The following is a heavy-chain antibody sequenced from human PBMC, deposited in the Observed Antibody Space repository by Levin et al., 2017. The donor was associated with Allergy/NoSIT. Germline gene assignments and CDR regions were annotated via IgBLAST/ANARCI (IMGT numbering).Heavy chain of an antibody. CDR3: SLQRGPGVEASFES. Sequence: PGGSLRLSCAASGFAFSSNPISWVRQAPGKRLEWVSVIYAGGSTYYADSARGRFTISRDNSKNTVFLQTNSLRAEDTAVYYWSLQRGPGVEASFESWGQGTLVTVSS. J-gene: IGHJ4*02. D-gene: IGHD2-8*01. V-gene: IGHV3-53*01. CDR1: GFAFSSNP. CDR2: IYAGGST.